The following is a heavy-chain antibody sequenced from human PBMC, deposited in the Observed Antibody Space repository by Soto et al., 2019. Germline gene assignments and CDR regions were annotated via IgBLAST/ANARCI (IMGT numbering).Heavy chain of an antibody. Sequence: QVQLQESGPGLVKPSETLSLTCTVSGGSISSYYWSWLRQPPGKGLEWIGYIYYSGSTNYNPSLKSRVTISVDTSKNQFSLKLSSVTAADTAVYYCARRRHFDYWGQGTLVTVSS. CDR2: IYYSGST. CDR3: ARRRHFDY. J-gene: IGHJ4*02. V-gene: IGHV4-59*08. CDR1: GGSISSYY.